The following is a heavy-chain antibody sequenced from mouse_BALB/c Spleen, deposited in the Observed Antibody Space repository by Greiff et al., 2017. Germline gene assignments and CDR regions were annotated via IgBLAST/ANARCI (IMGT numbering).Heavy chain of an antibody. CDR2: ISYSGST. Sequence: DVHLVESGPGLVKPSQSLSLTCTVTGYSITSDYAWNWIRQFPGNKLEWMGYISYSGSTSYNPSLKSRISITRDTSKNQFFLQLNSVTTEDTATYYCARKTFPYYYAMDYWGQGTSVTVSS. V-gene: IGHV3-2*02. CDR3: ARKTFPYYYAMDY. J-gene: IGHJ4*01. CDR1: GYSITSDYA.